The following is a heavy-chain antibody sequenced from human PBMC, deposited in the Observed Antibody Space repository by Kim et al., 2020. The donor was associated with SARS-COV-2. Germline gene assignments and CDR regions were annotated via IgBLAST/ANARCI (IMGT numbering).Heavy chain of an antibody. V-gene: IGHV3-7*04. CDR3: ARDSGYYFDY. CDR2: EK. J-gene: IGHJ4*02. Sequence: EKYYVDSVKGRFTISRDNAKNSLYLQMNSLRAEDTAVYYCARDSGYYFDYWGQGTLVTVSS. D-gene: IGHD3-22*01.